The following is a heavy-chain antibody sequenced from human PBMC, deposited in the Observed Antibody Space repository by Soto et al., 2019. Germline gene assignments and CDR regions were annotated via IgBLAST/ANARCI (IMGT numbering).Heavy chain of an antibody. J-gene: IGHJ4*02. V-gene: IGHV1-2*04. CDR3: ARAVYSSSWLDY. D-gene: IGHD6-13*01. Sequence: SVKVSCKASGYTFTGYYMHWVRQAPGQGLEWMGWINPNSGGTNYAQKFQGWVTMTRDTSISTAYMELSRLRSDDTAVYYCARAVYSSSWLDYWGQGTLVTVSS. CDR1: GYTFTGYY. CDR2: INPNSGGT.